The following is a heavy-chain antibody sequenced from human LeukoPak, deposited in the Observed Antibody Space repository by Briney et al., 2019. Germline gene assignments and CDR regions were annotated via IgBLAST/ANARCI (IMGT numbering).Heavy chain of an antibody. V-gene: IGHV4-59*01. Sequence: SETLSLTCTVSGGSISSYYWSWIRQPPGKGLEWIGYIYYSGSTNYNPSLKSRVTMSVDTSKNQFSLKLRSVTAADTAVYYCARAYVEAFDIWGQGTMVTVSS. D-gene: IGHD5-24*01. J-gene: IGHJ3*02. CDR2: IYYSGST. CDR1: GGSISSYY. CDR3: ARAYVEAFDI.